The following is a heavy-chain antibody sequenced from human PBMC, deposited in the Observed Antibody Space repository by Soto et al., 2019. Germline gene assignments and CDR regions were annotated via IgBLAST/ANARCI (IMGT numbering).Heavy chain of an antibody. V-gene: IGHV4-61*01. J-gene: IGHJ6*02. Sequence: QVQLQESGPGLVKPSETLSLTCTVSGGSVSSGSYYWSWIRQPPGKGLEWIGYIYYSGSTNYNPSLKSRVTISVATSKNQFSLKLSSVTAADTAVYYCAASAVSYSSSWYGNYYGMDVWGQGTTVTVSS. CDR2: IYYSGST. D-gene: IGHD6-13*01. CDR3: AASAVSYSSSWYGNYYGMDV. CDR1: GGSVSSGSYY.